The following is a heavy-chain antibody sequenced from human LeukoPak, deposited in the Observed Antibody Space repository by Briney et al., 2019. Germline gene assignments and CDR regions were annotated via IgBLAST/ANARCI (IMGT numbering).Heavy chain of an antibody. CDR3: ARSYYDFWSGHVVDAFDI. V-gene: IGHV1-2*02. Sequence: ASVKVSCKASGFTLIGHYLHWVRQAPGQGLQWMGWINRKSGDTKYAQKFQGRVTMTRDTSISTAYMELSRLRSDDTAVYYCARSYYDFWSGHVVDAFDIWGQGTMVTVSS. CDR2: INRKSGDT. J-gene: IGHJ3*02. D-gene: IGHD3-3*01. CDR1: GFTLIGHY.